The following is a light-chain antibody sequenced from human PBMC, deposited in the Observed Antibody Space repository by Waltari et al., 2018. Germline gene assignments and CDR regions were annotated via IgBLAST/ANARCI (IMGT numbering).Light chain of an antibody. Sequence: EIVLTQSPATLSLSPGERATLPCRASQSVRNYLAWYQQKPGQAPRLLIYDASNRAAGIPARFSGSGSGTDFTLTISSLEPEDFAVYYCQQRGKQFTFGPGTKVDIK. CDR2: DAS. CDR1: QSVRNY. V-gene: IGKV3-11*01. J-gene: IGKJ3*01. CDR3: QQRGKQFT.